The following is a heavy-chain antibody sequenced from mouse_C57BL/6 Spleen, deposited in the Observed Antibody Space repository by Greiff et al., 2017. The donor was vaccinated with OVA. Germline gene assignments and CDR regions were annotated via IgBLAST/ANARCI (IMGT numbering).Heavy chain of an antibody. V-gene: IGHV1-50*01. CDR3: ARSGPYGSSFDY. J-gene: IGHJ2*01. D-gene: IGHD1-1*01. CDR2: IDPSDSYT. Sequence: QVQLQQPGAELVKPGASVKLSCKASGYTFTSYWMQWVKQRPGQGLEWIGEIDPSDSYTNYNQKFKGKATLTVDTSSSTAYMQLSSLTSEDSAVYYCARSGPYGSSFDYWGQGTTLTVSS. CDR1: GYTFTSYW.